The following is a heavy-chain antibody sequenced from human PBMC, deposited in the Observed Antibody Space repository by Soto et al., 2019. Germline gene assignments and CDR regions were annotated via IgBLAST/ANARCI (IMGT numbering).Heavy chain of an antibody. CDR3: ARQEGYYDSSGPIDY. D-gene: IGHD3-22*01. J-gene: IGHJ4*02. CDR1: GGSISSYY. Sequence: PSETLSLTCTVSGGSISSYYWSWIRQPPGKGLEWIGYIYYSGSTNYNPSLKSRVTISVDTSKNQFSLKLSSVTAADTAVYYCARQEGYYDSSGPIDYWGQGTLVTVSS. CDR2: IYYSGST. V-gene: IGHV4-59*08.